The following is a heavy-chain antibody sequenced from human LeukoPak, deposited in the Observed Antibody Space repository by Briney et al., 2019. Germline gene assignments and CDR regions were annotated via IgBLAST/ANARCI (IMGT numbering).Heavy chain of an antibody. V-gene: IGHV3-74*01. CDR1: GFTFNSYW. D-gene: IGHD2-2*01. CDR2: ISTDGSTT. CDR3: ARDYARAVEY. Sequence: GGSLRLSCTASGFTFNSYWMQWFRQDPGKGLVWVSCISTDGSTTRYADSVKGRFTISRDNAKSTLYLQMDSLRAEDTAVYYCARDYARAVEYWGQGTLATVSS. J-gene: IGHJ4*02.